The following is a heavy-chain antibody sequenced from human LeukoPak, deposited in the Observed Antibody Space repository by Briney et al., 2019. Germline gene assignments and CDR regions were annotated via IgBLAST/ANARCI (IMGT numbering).Heavy chain of an antibody. CDR2: ISGSGGST. J-gene: IGHJ6*03. D-gene: IGHD2-2*01. CDR1: GFTFSSYA. Sequence: EPGGSLRLSCAASGFTFSSYAMHWVRQAPGKGLEWVSAISGSGGSTYYADSVKGRFTISRDNSKNTLYLQMNSLRAEDTAVYYCAKIYCSSSSCQPSYYYYYMDVWGKGTTVTVSS. CDR3: AKIYCSSSSCQPSYYYYYMDV. V-gene: IGHV3-23*01.